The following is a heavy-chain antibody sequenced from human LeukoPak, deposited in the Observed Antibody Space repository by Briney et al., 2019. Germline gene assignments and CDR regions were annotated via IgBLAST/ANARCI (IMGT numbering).Heavy chain of an antibody. Sequence: PGGSLRLSCAASGFTFSNAWMSWVRQAPGKGLEWVGRIKSKTDSGTTDYAAPVKGRFTISRDDSKNTLYLQMNSLKTEDTAVYYCTTPEGAYYYGFDYWGQGTLVTVSS. CDR1: GFTFSNAW. V-gene: IGHV3-15*01. D-gene: IGHD3-10*01. J-gene: IGHJ4*02. CDR2: IKSKTDSGTT. CDR3: TTPEGAYYYGFDY.